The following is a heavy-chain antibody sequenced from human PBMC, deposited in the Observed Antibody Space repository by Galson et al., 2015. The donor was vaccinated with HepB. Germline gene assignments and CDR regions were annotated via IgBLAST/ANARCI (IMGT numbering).Heavy chain of an antibody. Sequence: SVKVSCKASGYTFTSYDINWVRQATGQGLEWMGWMNPNSGNTGYAQKFQGRVTMTRNTSISTAYMELSSLRSEDTAVYYCARNLAARLLQSLLYYYMDVWGKGTTVTVSS. V-gene: IGHV1-8*02. CDR3: ARNLAARLLQSLLYYYMDV. CDR2: MNPNSGNT. D-gene: IGHD6-6*01. J-gene: IGHJ6*03. CDR1: GYTFTSYD.